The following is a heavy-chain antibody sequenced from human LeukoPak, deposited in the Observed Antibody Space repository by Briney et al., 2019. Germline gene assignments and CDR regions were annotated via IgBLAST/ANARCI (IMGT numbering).Heavy chain of an antibody. CDR1: GGTFSSYA. J-gene: IGHJ2*01. V-gene: IGHV1-69*13. D-gene: IGHD6-19*01. Sequence: SVKVSCKASGGTFSSYAISWVRQAPGQGLEWMGGIIPIFGTANYAQKFQGRVTITADESTSTAYMELSSLRSEDTAVYYCARGSPHWGPVAPREEYFDLWGRGTLVTVPS. CDR2: IIPIFGTA. CDR3: ARGSPHWGPVAPREEYFDL.